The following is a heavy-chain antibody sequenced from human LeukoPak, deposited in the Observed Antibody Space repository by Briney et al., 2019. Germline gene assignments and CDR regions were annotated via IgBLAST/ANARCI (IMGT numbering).Heavy chain of an antibody. Sequence: PGRSLRLSCAASGFTFSSYGMHWVRQAPGKGLGWVAVISYDGSNKYYADSVKGRFTISRDNSKNTLYLQMNSLRPEDTAVYYCAKDVRYNWNVDAWGKGTTVTVSS. D-gene: IGHD1-1*01. V-gene: IGHV3-30*18. J-gene: IGHJ6*04. CDR3: AKDVRYNWNVDA. CDR2: ISYDGSNK. CDR1: GFTFSSYG.